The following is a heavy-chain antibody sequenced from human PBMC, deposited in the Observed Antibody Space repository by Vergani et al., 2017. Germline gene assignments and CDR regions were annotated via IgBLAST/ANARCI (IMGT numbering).Heavy chain of an antibody. J-gene: IGHJ4*02. V-gene: IGHV3-33*01. Sequence: QVQLVESGGGVVQPGRSLRLSCAASGFTFSSYGMHWVRQAPGKGLEWVAVIWYDGSNKYYADSVKGRFTISRDNSKNTLYLQMNSLRAEDTAVYYCARDSLLWFGEPFDYWGQRTLVTVSS. CDR2: IWYDGSNK. CDR1: GFTFSSYG. CDR3: ARDSLLWFGEPFDY. D-gene: IGHD3-10*01.